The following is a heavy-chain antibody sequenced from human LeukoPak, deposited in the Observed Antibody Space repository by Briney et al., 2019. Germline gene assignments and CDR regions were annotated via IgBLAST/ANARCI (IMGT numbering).Heavy chain of an antibody. J-gene: IGHJ4*02. CDR3: AKGQRRHVDIMATIPFDY. D-gene: IGHD5-12*01. CDR1: GFIFSNYG. V-gene: IGHV3-30*18. CDR2: ISYDGRFK. Sequence: GGSLRLSCAASGFIFSNYGMHWVRQAPGKGLEWVAVISYDGRFKYYVDSVKGRFTISRDNSKNTLFLQMNSLRAEDTAVYYCAKGQRRHVDIMATIPFDYWGQGTLVTVSS.